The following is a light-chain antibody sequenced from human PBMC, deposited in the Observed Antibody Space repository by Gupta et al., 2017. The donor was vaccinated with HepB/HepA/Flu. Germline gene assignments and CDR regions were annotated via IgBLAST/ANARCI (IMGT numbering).Light chain of an antibody. Sequence: DVVMTQSPLSLPVTLGQPASISCRSSQGLVHSDGKTYLNWFHQRPGQSPRRLIYRASDRDSGVPDRFSGSGSGTNFTLKISKVDAEDVGIYYCRQGTHWPRTFGQGTKVEIK. J-gene: IGKJ1*01. CDR2: RAS. CDR3: RQGTHWPRT. CDR1: QGLVHSDGKTY. V-gene: IGKV2-30*02.